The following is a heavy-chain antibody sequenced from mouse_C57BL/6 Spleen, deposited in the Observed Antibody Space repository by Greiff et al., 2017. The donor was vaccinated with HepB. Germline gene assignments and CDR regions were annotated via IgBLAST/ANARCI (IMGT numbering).Heavy chain of an antibody. CDR1: GYTFTSYW. Sequence: QVQLQQPGAELVKPGASVKVSCKASGYTFTSYWMHWVKQRPGQGLEWIGRIHPSDSDTNYNQKFKGKATLTVDKSSSTAYMQLSSLTSEDSAVYYCAIVPNYGSSYAYAMDYWGQGTSVTVSS. CDR2: IHPSDSDT. D-gene: IGHD1-1*01. CDR3: AIVPNYGSSYAYAMDY. J-gene: IGHJ4*01. V-gene: IGHV1-74*01.